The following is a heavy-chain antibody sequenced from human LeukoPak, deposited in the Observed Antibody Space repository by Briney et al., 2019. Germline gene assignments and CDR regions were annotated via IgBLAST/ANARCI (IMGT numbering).Heavy chain of an antibody. V-gene: IGHV3-23*01. D-gene: IGHD3-16*01. Sequence: SGGSLRLSCAASGFTFSSYAMSWVRQAPGKGLEWVSAISGSGGSTYYADSVKGRFSISRDNSKNTLYLQMSSLRAEDTAVYYCAKDPLWLQVGGYFQHWGQGTLVTVSS. J-gene: IGHJ1*01. CDR2: ISGSGGST. CDR1: GFTFSSYA. CDR3: AKDPLWLQVGGYFQH.